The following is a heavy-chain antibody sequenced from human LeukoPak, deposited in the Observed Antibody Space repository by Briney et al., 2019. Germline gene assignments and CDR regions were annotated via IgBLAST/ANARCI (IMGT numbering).Heavy chain of an antibody. Sequence: SETLPHTCAVYGGSFSGYYWSWIRQPPGKGLEWIGEINHSGSTNYNPSLKSRVTISVDTSKNQFSLKLSSVTAADTAVYYCARGSSTAIDTWGQGTLVTVSS. CDR1: GGSFSGYY. CDR2: INHSGST. D-gene: IGHD5-18*01. CDR3: ARGSSTAIDT. J-gene: IGHJ5*02. V-gene: IGHV4-34*01.